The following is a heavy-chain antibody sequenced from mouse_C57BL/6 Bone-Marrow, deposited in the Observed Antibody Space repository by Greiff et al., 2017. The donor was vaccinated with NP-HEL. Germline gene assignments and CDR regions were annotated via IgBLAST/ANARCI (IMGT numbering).Heavy chain of an antibody. CDR2: INPNNGGT. Sequence: EVQLQQSGPELVKPGASVKISCKASGYTFTDYYMNWVKQSHGKSLEWIGDINPNNGGTSYNQKFKGKATLTVDKSSSTAYMELRSLTSEDSAVYYCARLADGYYLAWFAYWGQGTLVTVSA. CDR1: GYTFTDYY. J-gene: IGHJ3*01. CDR3: ARLADGYYLAWFAY. V-gene: IGHV1-26*01. D-gene: IGHD2-3*01.